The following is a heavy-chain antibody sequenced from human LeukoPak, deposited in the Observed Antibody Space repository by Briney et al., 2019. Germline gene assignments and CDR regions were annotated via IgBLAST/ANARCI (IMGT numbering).Heavy chain of an antibody. CDR2: IYTSGST. D-gene: IGHD3-22*01. J-gene: IGHJ6*03. CDR1: GASISSYY. Sequence: SETLSLTCTVSGASISSYYWSWIRQPAGKGLEWIGRIYTSGSTNYNPSVKSRVTISVDKSKNQFPLKLSSVTAADTAVYYCARDYYDSSGYYGRGGYYYMDVWGKGTTVTVSS. V-gene: IGHV4-4*07. CDR3: ARDYYDSSGYYGRGGYYYMDV.